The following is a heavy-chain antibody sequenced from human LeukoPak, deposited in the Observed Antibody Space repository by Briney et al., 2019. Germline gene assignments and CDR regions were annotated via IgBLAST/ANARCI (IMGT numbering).Heavy chain of an antibody. J-gene: IGHJ3*02. V-gene: IGHV1-2*06. D-gene: IGHD3-22*01. CDR2: INPNSGGT. CDR1: GYTLTAYY. CDR3: AKPYYESSGLYVDAFDI. Sequence: ASVKVSCKASGYTLTAYYLHWVRQAPGQGLEWMGRINPNSGGTTYAQKFQGRVTMTRDTSIGTAYMELSSLRSDDTAVYYCAKPYYESSGLYVDAFDIWGQGTMVTVSS.